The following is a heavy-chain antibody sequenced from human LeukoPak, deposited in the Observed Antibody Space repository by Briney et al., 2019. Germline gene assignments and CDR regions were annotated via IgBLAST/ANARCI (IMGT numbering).Heavy chain of an antibody. Sequence: WASVKVSCKASGYTFTSYGISWVRQAPGQGLEWMGWISAYNGNTNYAQKLQGRVTMTTDTSTSTAYMELRSLRSDDTAVYYCARVGLWFGELHYYFDYWGQGTLVTVSS. J-gene: IGHJ4*02. CDR1: GYTFTSYG. CDR3: ARVGLWFGELHYYFDY. V-gene: IGHV1-18*01. CDR2: ISAYNGNT. D-gene: IGHD3-10*01.